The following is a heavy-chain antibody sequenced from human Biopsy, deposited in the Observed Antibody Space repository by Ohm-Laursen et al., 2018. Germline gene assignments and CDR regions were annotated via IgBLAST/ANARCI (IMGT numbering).Heavy chain of an antibody. J-gene: IGHJ5*01. V-gene: IGHV1-18*01. CDR1: GYTYSDYG. D-gene: IGHD4-11*01. CDR3: TRDLQTRAETFDS. CDR2: ISGLNGIK. Sequence: ASVKVFCKTSGYTYSDYGVSWVRQAPGQGLEWMGWISGLNGIKTSASKFQGRLTMTTDRSASTAYMELRGLGSDDTAVYYCTRDLQTRAETFDSWGQGTLVIVSS.